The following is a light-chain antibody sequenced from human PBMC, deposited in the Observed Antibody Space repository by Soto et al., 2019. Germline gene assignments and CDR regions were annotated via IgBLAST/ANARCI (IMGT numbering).Light chain of an antibody. CDR1: QSVSLH. V-gene: IGKV3-15*01. Sequence: EIVLKQSPATLSVSPGERATLSCRASQSVSLHLAWYQQKPGQAPRLLIYGASARATGIPARFSGSGSGTQFTLTISSLQSEDSAVYYCHQYNDWPPWTFGQGTKVDIK. CDR2: GAS. J-gene: IGKJ1*01. CDR3: HQYNDWPPWT.